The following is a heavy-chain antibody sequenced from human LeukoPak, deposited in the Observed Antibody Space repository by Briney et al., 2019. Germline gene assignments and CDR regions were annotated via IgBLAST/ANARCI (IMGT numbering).Heavy chain of an antibody. D-gene: IGHD6-13*01. CDR2: ISYDGSDK. J-gene: IGHJ4*02. Sequence: GGSLRLYCAAPGFTFSSYGMHWVRQAPGKGLQWVAVISYDGSDKYYADSVKGRFTISRDNCKNTLYLQMNSLRAEDTAVYYCEKDPDRAAEYFFDYWGQGTLVTISS. CDR1: GFTFSSYG. CDR3: EKDPDRAAEYFFDY. V-gene: IGHV3-30*18.